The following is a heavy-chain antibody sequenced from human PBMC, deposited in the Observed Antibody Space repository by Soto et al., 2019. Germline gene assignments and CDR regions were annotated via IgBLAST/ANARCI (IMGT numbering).Heavy chain of an antibody. Sequence: QVQLVQSGAEVKKPGSSVRVSCKASGDTFTFYSINWVRQAPGLGLEWMGRISPILSMSNDAQRFQGRVTMTADKSTSTAYMELSSLRSEDTAMYYCASSYGSGYRAFDYWGQGALVTVSS. CDR1: GDTFTFYS. CDR2: ISPILSMS. J-gene: IGHJ4*02. CDR3: ASSYGSGYRAFDY. V-gene: IGHV1-69*02. D-gene: IGHD3-10*01.